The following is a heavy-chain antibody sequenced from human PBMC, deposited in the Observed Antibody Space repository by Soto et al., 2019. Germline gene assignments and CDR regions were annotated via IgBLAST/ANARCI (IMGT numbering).Heavy chain of an antibody. CDR1: GFTFSSYG. V-gene: IGHV3-30*18. CDR2: ISYDGSNK. Sequence: GGSLRLSCAASGFTFSSYGMHWVRQAPGKGLEWVAVISYDGSNKYYADSVKGRFTISRDNSKNTLYLQMNSLRAEDTAVYYCAKAHYGDYVTYYYYGMDVWGQGTTVTVSS. CDR3: AKAHYGDYVTYYYYGMDV. J-gene: IGHJ6*02. D-gene: IGHD4-17*01.